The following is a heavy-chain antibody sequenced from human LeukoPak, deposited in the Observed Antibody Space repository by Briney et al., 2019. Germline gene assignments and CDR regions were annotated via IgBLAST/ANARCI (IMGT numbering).Heavy chain of an antibody. CDR1: GGSMRSSSYY. CDR2: IYYSGST. D-gene: IGHD3-22*01. Sequence: PSETLSLTCTVSGGSMRSSSYYWGWIRQPPRKGLEWIGSIYYSGSTYYNPSLKSRVTISVDTSKNQFSLKLSSVTAVDTAVYYCARRPAYYSDGGGAQYYFDYWGQGTLVTVSS. CDR3: ARRPAYYSDGGGAQYYFDY. J-gene: IGHJ4*02. V-gene: IGHV4-39*01.